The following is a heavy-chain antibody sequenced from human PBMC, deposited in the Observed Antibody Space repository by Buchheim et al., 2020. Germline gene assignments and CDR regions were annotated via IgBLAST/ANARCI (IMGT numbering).Heavy chain of an antibody. D-gene: IGHD5-24*01. CDR2: ISSSGSTI. CDR1: GFTFSSYE. J-gene: IGHJ4*02. CDR3: AKERIDGYNSYYFDY. Sequence: EVQLVESGGGLVQPGGSLRLSCAASGFTFSSYEMNWVRQASGKGLEWVSYISSSGSTIYCADSVKGRFTISRDNAKNSLYLQMNSLRAEDTAVYYCAKERIDGYNSYYFDYWGQGTL. V-gene: IGHV3-48*03.